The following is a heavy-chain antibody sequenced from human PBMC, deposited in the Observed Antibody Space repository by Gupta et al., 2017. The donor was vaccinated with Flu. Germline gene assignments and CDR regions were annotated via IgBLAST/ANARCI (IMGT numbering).Heavy chain of an antibody. CDR3: TTEIKGVHGRYYFDY. D-gene: IGHD3-16*01. J-gene: IGHJ4*02. V-gene: IGHV3-15*01. CDR2: IKSKTDGEAT. Sequence: EVQLVESGGGLVKPGGSLRLSCAASGFTFNNAWMSWVRQAPGKGLEWVGRIKSKTDGEATDYAAPVRGRFTISRDDSKTSLFLHMNSLKTEDTAVYYCTTEIKGVHGRYYFDYWGQGTLVTVSS. CDR1: GFTFNNAW.